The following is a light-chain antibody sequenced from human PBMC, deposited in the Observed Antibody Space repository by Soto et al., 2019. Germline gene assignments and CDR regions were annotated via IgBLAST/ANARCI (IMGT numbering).Light chain of an antibody. Sequence: QSVLTQPPSVSGAPGQRVTISCTGRSSNIGAGYDVHWYQQLPGTAPKRLIYGNSNRPSGVPDRFSGSKSGTSASLAITGLQAEDEAYYYCQSYDSSLSVVFGGGTKLHVL. CDR2: GNS. CDR1: SSNIGAGYD. CDR3: QSYDSSLSVV. V-gene: IGLV1-40*01. J-gene: IGLJ2*01.